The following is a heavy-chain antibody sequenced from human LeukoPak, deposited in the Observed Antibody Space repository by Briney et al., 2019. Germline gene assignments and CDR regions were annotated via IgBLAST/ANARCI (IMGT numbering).Heavy chain of an antibody. D-gene: IGHD1-26*01. CDR2: IYYSGST. CDR1: GGSFSGYY. V-gene: IGHV4-59*01. Sequence: PSETLSLTCAVYGGSFSGYYWSWIRQPPGKGLEWIGYIYYSGSTNYNPSLKSRVTISVDTSKNQFSLKLSSVTAADTAVYYCARGNLIVGASAWGQGTLVTVSS. J-gene: IGHJ4*02. CDR3: ARGNLIVGASA.